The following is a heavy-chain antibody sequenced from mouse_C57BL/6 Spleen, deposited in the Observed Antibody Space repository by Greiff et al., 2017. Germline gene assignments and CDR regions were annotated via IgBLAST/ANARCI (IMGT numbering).Heavy chain of an antibody. CDR3: ARKTGLNWYFDV. V-gene: IGHV1-80*01. CDR1: GYAFSSYW. Sequence: QVQLKQSGAALVKPGASVKISCKASGYAFSSYWMNWVKQRPGKGLEWIGQIYPGDGDTNYNGKFKGKATLTADKSSSTAYMQLSSLTSEDSAVYFCARKTGLNWYFDVWGTGTTVTVSS. D-gene: IGHD3-3*01. CDR2: IYPGDGDT. J-gene: IGHJ1*03.